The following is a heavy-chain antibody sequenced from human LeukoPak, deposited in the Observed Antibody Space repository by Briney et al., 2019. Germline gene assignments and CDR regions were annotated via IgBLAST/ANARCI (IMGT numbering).Heavy chain of an antibody. J-gene: IGHJ4*02. CDR1: GDSLTNSPYY. CDR3: ARDLSDYYDTDY. Sequence: PSETLSLTCTVSGDSLTNSPYYWSWIRQPAGKGLEWIGRIYSGGSTNYNPSLMSRVTMSIDTSKSQFSLKLTSVTAADTAVYYCARDLSDYYDTDYWGQGTLVTVSS. V-gene: IGHV4-61*02. D-gene: IGHD3-22*01. CDR2: IYSGGST.